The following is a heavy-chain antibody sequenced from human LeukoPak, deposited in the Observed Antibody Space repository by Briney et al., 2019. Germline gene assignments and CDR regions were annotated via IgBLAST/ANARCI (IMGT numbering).Heavy chain of an antibody. CDR3: ARGGGGRYCSGGSCYSPYYYYYYMDV. CDR2: INHSGST. V-gene: IGHV4-34*01. D-gene: IGHD2-15*01. Sequence: PSETLSLTCAVYGGSFSGYYWSWIRQPPGKGLEWIGEINHSGSTNYNPSLKSRVPISVDTSKNQFSLKLSSVTAADTAVYYRARGGGGRYCSGGSCYSPYYYYYYMDVWGKGTTVTVSS. J-gene: IGHJ6*03. CDR1: GGSFSGYY.